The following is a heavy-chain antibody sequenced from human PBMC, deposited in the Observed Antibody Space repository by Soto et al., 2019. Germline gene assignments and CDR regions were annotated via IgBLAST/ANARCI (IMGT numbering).Heavy chain of an antibody. CDR1: GGTFSSYA. Sequence: QVQLVQSGAEVKKPGSSVKVSCKASGGTFSSYAISWVRQAPGQGLEWMGGIIPIFGTANYAQKFQGRVTITADESTSTGYMELSSLRSEDTAVYYCARGRYGSGSYYKSFDYWGQGTLVTVSS. D-gene: IGHD3-10*01. J-gene: IGHJ4*02. V-gene: IGHV1-69*01. CDR3: ARGRYGSGSYYKSFDY. CDR2: IIPIFGTA.